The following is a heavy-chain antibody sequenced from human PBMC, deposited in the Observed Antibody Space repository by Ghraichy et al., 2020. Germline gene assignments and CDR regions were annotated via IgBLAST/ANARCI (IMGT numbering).Heavy chain of an antibody. V-gene: IGHV4-4*02. D-gene: IGHD1-1*01. Sequence: SETLSLTCAVSGGSISSSNWWSWVRQPPGKGLEWIGEIYHSGSTNYNPSLKSRVTISVDKSKNQFSLKLSSVTAADTAVYYCARARLSWNPRDDAFDIWGQGTMVTVSS. CDR2: IYHSGST. J-gene: IGHJ3*02. CDR1: GGSISSSNW. CDR3: ARARLSWNPRDDAFDI.